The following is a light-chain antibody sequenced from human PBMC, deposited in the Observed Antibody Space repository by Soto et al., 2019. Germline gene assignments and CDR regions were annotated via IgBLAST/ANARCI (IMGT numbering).Light chain of an antibody. J-gene: IGLJ3*02. V-gene: IGLV4-69*01. CDR3: QTWGTGIQV. Sequence: QLVLTQSPSASASLGASVKLTCTLSSGHSSYAIAWHQQQPEKGPRYLMKLNSDGSHRKGDGIPDRFSGSSSGAERYPPLSSLQYDEEADYYCQTWGTGIQVFGGGTKLTVL. CDR2: LNSDGSH. CDR1: SGHSSYA.